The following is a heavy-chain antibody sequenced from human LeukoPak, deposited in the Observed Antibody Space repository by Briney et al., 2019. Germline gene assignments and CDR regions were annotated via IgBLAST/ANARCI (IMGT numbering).Heavy chain of an antibody. Sequence: PSETLSLTCTVSGGSISSYYWSWIRQPPGKGLEWIGYIYYSGSTNYNPSLKSRVTISVDTSKNQCSLKLSSVTAADTAVYYCASRGNYYDSSGYYYGPYYFDYWGQGTLVTVSS. CDR3: ASRGNYYDSSGYYYGPYYFDY. CDR2: IYYSGST. D-gene: IGHD3-22*01. V-gene: IGHV4-59*01. J-gene: IGHJ4*02. CDR1: GGSISSYY.